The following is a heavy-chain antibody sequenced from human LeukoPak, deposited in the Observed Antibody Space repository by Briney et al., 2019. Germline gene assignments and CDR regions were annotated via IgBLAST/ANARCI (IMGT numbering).Heavy chain of an antibody. J-gene: IGHJ3*02. Sequence: GGSLRLSCAASGFTFSSYGMHWVRQAPGKGLEWVAVIWYGGSNKYYADSVKGRFTISRDNSKNTLYLQMNSLRAEDTAVYYCAKARDLVVATSAFDIWGQGTMVTVSS. V-gene: IGHV3-33*06. D-gene: IGHD5-12*01. CDR2: IWYGGSNK. CDR3: AKARDLVVATSAFDI. CDR1: GFTFSSYG.